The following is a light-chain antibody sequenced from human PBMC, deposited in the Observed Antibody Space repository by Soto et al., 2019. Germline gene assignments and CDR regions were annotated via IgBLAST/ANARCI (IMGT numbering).Light chain of an antibody. Sequence: QSVLTQPPSVSGTPGLRVNISCSGGISNIGKDTVNWYQQLPGTAPKLLMFNDDKRPSRVPDRFSGSRSGTSASLAISGLQSDDEDVYFCSTWDDSLNGWVFGGGTKLTVL. CDR1: ISNIGKDT. V-gene: IGLV1-44*01. J-gene: IGLJ3*02. CDR3: STWDDSLNGWV. CDR2: NDD.